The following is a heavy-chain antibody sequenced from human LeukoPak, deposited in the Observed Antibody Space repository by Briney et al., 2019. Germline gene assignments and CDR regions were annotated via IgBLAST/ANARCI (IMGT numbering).Heavy chain of an antibody. CDR2: IYTSGST. J-gene: IGHJ3*02. Sequence: SETLSLTCTVSGGSISSGSYYWSWIRQPAGKGLEWIGRIYTSGSTNYNPSLKSRVTISVDTSKNQFSLKLSSATAADTAVYYCARVRPWAFDIWGQGTMVTVSS. V-gene: IGHV4-61*02. CDR1: GGSISSGSYY. CDR3: ARVRPWAFDI.